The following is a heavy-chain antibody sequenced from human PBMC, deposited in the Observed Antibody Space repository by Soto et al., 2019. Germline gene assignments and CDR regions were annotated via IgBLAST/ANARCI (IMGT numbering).Heavy chain of an antibody. CDR3: AKDLKFYSYYYYGMDV. D-gene: IGHD2-15*01. CDR2: ISYDGSNK. CDR1: GFTFSSYG. J-gene: IGHJ6*02. Sequence: PGGSLRLSCAASGFTFSSYGMHWVRQAPGKGLEWVAVISYDGSNKYYADSVKGRFTISRDNSKNTLYLQMNSLRGEDMAVYYCAKDLKFYSYYYYGMDVWGQGTTVTVS. V-gene: IGHV3-30*18.